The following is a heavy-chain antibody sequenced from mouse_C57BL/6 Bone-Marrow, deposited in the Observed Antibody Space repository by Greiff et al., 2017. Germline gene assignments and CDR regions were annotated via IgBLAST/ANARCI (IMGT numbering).Heavy chain of an antibody. D-gene: IGHD2-3*01. CDR3: TRGGWLLRFAY. Sequence: VQLQQSGAELVRPGASVTLSCKASGYTFTDYEMHWVKQTPVHGLEWIGAIDPETGGTAYNQKFKGKAILTADKSSRTAYMELRSLTSEDSAVYYCTRGGWLLRFAYWGQGTLVTVSA. CDR2: IDPETGGT. V-gene: IGHV1-15*01. CDR1: GYTFTDYE. J-gene: IGHJ3*01.